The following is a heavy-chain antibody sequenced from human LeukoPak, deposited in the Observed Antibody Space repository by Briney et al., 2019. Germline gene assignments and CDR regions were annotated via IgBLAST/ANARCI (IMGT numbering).Heavy chain of an antibody. D-gene: IGHD3-22*01. J-gene: IGHJ4*02. Sequence: RAGGSLRLSCAASGFTFDDYGMSWVRQAPGKGLEWLSGINWNGGSTGYADSVKGRFTISRDNAKNSLYLQMNSLRAEDTALYYCARVPEQVVITYYFDYWGQGTLVTVSS. V-gene: IGHV3-20*04. CDR3: ARVPEQVVITYYFDY. CDR1: GFTFDDYG. CDR2: INWNGGST.